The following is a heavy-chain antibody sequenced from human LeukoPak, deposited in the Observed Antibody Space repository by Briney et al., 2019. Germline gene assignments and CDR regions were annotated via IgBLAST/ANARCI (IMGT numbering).Heavy chain of an antibody. CDR2: ISGSGGST. J-gene: IGHJ3*02. CDR1: GFTFSSYG. V-gene: IGHV3-23*01. CDR3: AKCIVVVRRYAFDI. Sequence: GRSLRLSCAASGFTFSSYGMSWVRQAPGKGLEWVSAISGSGGSTYYADSVKGRFTISRDNSKNTLYLQMNSLRAEDTAVYYCAKCIVVVRRYAFDIWGQGTMVTVSS. D-gene: IGHD3-22*01.